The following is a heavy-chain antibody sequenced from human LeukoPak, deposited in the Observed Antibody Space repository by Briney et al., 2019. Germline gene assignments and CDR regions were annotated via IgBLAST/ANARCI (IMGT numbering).Heavy chain of an antibody. Sequence: GGSLRLSCAASGFTFSSYDMHWVRQATGKGLEWVSTIGTAGDTYYPGSVKGRFTSSRENAKNSLYLQMNSLRDGDTAVYYCARGQYTSDWYYFDYWGQGTLVTVSS. CDR2: IGTAGDT. CDR1: GFTFSSYD. V-gene: IGHV3-13*04. CDR3: ARGQYTSDWYYFDY. J-gene: IGHJ4*02. D-gene: IGHD6-19*01.